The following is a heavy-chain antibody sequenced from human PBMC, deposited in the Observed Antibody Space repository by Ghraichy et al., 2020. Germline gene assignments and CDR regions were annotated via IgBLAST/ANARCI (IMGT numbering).Heavy chain of an antibody. J-gene: IGHJ2*01. CDR1: GFTFSSYS. CDR2: ISSSSSTI. Sequence: GESLRLSCAASGFTFSSYSMNWVRQAPGKGLEWVSYISSSSSTIYYADSVKGRFTISRDNAKNSLYLQMNSLRAEDTAVYYCARNPYSSSWYYWYFDLWGRGTLVTVSS. D-gene: IGHD6-13*01. CDR3: ARNPYSSSWYYWYFDL. V-gene: IGHV3-48*04.